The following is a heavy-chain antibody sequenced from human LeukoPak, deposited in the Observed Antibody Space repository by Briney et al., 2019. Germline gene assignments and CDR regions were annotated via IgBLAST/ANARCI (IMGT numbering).Heavy chain of an antibody. D-gene: IGHD2-21*02. CDR2: IYSGGST. Sequence: PGGSLRLSCAASGFTVSSNYMSWVRQAPGKGLEWVSVIYSGGSTYYADSVKGRFTISRDNSKNTLYLQMNSLRAEDTAVYYCARVGHVVVTGFNFDYWGQGTLVTVSS. CDR3: ARVGHVVVTGFNFDY. CDR1: GFTVSSNY. V-gene: IGHV3-66*01. J-gene: IGHJ4*02.